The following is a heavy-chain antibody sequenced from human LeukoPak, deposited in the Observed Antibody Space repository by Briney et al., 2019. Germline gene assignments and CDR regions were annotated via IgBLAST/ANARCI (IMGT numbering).Heavy chain of an antibody. CDR2: IKSKTDGGTT. J-gene: IGHJ3*02. D-gene: IGHD1-26*01. CDR3: AKEGPGIIVGAPDAFDI. CDR1: GFTFSNAW. Sequence: KSGGSLRLSCAASGFTFSNAWMSWVRQAPGKGLEWVGRIKSKTDGGTTDYAAPVKGRFTISRDDSKNTLYLQMNSLRAEDTAVYYCAKEGPGIIVGAPDAFDIWGQGTMVTVSS. V-gene: IGHV3-15*01.